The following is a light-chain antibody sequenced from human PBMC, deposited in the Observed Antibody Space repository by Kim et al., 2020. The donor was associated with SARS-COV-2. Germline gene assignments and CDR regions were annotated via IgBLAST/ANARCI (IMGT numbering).Light chain of an antibody. CDR2: LAS. J-gene: IGKJ2*01. V-gene: IGKV1-5*03. Sequence: DIQMTQSPSTLSASVGDRVTITCRASQTISTWLAWYQQKPGKAPNLLIYLASTLESGVPSRFIGSGSGTEFTLTIDSLQPDDFATHYFQHFSRFPYTFGQGTKLEI. CDR1: QTISTW. CDR3: QHFSRFPYT.